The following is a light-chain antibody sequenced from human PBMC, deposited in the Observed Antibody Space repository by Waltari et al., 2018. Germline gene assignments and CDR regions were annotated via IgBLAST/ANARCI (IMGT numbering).Light chain of an antibody. V-gene: IGKV4-1*01. J-gene: IGKJ2*03. Sequence: DIVMTQSPDSLAVSLGARATINCKSSQSVFYNSKNKNYLAGYQQKAGQPPKLLIYWASSRESGVPDRFSGSVSGTDFTLTISSLQAEDVAVYYCQQYYTAPYSFGQGTKLEIK. CDR1: QSVFYNSKNKNY. CDR3: QQYYTAPYS. CDR2: WAS.